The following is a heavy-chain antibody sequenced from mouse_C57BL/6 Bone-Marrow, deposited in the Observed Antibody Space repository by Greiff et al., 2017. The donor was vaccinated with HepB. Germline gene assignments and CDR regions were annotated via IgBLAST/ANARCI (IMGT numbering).Heavy chain of an antibody. CDR3: ARGAEGFAY. CDR1: GYTFTDYN. D-gene: IGHD3-3*01. J-gene: IGHJ3*01. CDR2: INPNNGGT. V-gene: IGHV1-22*01. Sequence: VQLKESGPELVKPGASVKMSCKASGYTFTDYNMHWVKQSHGKSLEWIGYINPNNGGTSYNQKFKGKATLTVNKSSSTAYMELRSLASEDSAVYYCARGAEGFAYWGQGTLVTVSA.